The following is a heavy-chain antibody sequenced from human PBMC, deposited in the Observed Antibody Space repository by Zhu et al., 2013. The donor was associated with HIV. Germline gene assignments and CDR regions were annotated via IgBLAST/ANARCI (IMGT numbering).Heavy chain of an antibody. CDR3: ARDVGMGSGIINGEDYYYGMDV. CDR1: GYTFTGYY. J-gene: IGHJ6*02. V-gene: IGHV1-2*04. D-gene: IGHD3-10*01. Sequence: QVQLVQSGAEVKKPGASVKVSCKASGYTFTGYYMHWVRQAPGQGLEWMGWINPNSGGTNYAQKFQGWVTMTRDTSISTAYMELSRLRSDDTAVYYCARDVGMGSGIINGEDYYYGMDVWGQGTTVTVSS. CDR2: INPNSGGT.